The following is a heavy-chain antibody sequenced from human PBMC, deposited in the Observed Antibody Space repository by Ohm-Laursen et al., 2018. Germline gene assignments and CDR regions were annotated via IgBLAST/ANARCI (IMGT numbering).Heavy chain of an antibody. CDR1: GGSISSGGYY. V-gene: IGHV4-31*01. CDR3: ARYIAAAGGYWYFDL. Sequence: TLSLTCIVSGGSISSGGYYWSWIRQHPGKGLEWIGYIYYSGSTYYNPSLKSLVTISVDTSKNQFSLKLSSVTAADTAVYYCARYIAAAGGYWYFDLWGRGTLVTVSS. CDR2: IYYSGST. D-gene: IGHD6-13*01. J-gene: IGHJ2*01.